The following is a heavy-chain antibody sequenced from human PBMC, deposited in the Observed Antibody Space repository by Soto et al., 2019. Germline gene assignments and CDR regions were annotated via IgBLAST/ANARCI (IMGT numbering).Heavy chain of an antibody. CDR2: CGGST. CDR3: ATMEPRNDFWSANYYFAY. V-gene: IGHV4-39*01. Sequence: CGGSTYYSASLKSRVTISIDTSKNQFSLKMTSVTAADTAVYFCATMEPRNDFWSANYYFAYWGQGTLVTVSS. D-gene: IGHD3-3*01. J-gene: IGHJ4*02.